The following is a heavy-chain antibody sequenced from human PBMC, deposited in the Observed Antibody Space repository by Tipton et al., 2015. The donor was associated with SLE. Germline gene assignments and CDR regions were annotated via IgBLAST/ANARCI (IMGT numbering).Heavy chain of an antibody. Sequence: TLSLTCTVSGGSISGGSYYWSWIRQPAGKGLEWIGRIYTSGSTTYNPSLKSRVTISVDTSKNQFSLKLSSVTAADTAVYYCARGTWGGEQTHYYYYMDVWGKGTTVTVSS. CDR3: ARGTWGGEQTHYYYYMDV. CDR2: IYTSGST. D-gene: IGHD7-27*01. CDR1: GGSISGGSYY. J-gene: IGHJ6*03. V-gene: IGHV4-61*02.